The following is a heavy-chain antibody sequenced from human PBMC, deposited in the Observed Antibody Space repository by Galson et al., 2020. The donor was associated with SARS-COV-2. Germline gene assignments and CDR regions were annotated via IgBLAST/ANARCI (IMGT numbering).Heavy chain of an antibody. J-gene: IGHJ4*02. V-gene: IGHV1-18*01. D-gene: IGHD3-22*01. Sequence: ASVKVSCKASGYTFTSYGISWVRQAPGQGLEWMGWISAYNGNTNYAQKLQGRVTMTTDTSTSTAYMELRSLRSDDTAVYYCARIAKRLKYYYDSSGAYFDYWGQGTLVTVSS. CDR1: GYTFTSYG. CDR3: ARIAKRLKYYYDSSGAYFDY. CDR2: ISAYNGNT.